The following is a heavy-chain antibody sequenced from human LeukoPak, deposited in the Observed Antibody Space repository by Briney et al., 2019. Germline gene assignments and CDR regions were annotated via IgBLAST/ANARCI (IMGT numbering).Heavy chain of an antibody. V-gene: IGHV3-48*03. Sequence: PGGSLRLSCAASGFTFRSYDMNWVRQAPGKGLEWVSYISSSGNTIYYVDSVKGRFTISRDNAKDSLYLQMNSLRAEDTAVYYCARETSQKGAHYMDVWGKGTTVTISS. CDR1: GFTFRSYD. CDR2: ISSSGNTI. J-gene: IGHJ6*03. CDR3: ARETSQKGAHYMDV. D-gene: IGHD3-16*01.